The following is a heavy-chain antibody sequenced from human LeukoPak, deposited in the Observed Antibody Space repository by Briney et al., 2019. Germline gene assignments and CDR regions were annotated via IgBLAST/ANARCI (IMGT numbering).Heavy chain of an antibody. CDR1: GYTFTSYY. J-gene: IGHJ6*04. V-gene: IGHV1-46*01. Sequence: ASVKVSCKASGYTFTSYYMHWVRQAPGQGLEWMGIINPSGGSTSHAQKFQGRVTMTRDTSTSTVYMELSSLRSEDTAVYYCARDLWFGESSYGMDVWGKGTTVTVSS. CDR2: INPSGGST. D-gene: IGHD3-10*01. CDR3: ARDLWFGESSYGMDV.